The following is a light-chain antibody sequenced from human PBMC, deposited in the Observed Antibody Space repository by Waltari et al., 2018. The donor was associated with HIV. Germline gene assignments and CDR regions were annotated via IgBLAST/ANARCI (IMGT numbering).Light chain of an antibody. CDR2: WAS. CDR3: HQYYSSPLT. Sequence: DIVLTQSPDSLAVSLGERATIYCKYSQSIFFSSKNKNYLAWYQQKPGQPPKLLISWASTRESGVPDRFSGSGSGTDFSLTIRSLQAEDVATYYCHQYYSSPLTFGGGTKLEI. V-gene: IGKV4-1*01. CDR1: QSIFFSSKNKNY. J-gene: IGKJ4*01.